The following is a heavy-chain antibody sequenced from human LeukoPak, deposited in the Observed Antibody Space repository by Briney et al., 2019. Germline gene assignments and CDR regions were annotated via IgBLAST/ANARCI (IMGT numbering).Heavy chain of an antibody. D-gene: IGHD6-6*01. CDR2: IYHSGST. CDR3: ARLIAARHPLGFDP. V-gene: IGHV4-39*07. J-gene: IGHJ5*02. CDR1: GGLISLSYYY. Sequence: SETLSLTCSVSGGLISLSYYYWGWIRQPPGKGLEWIGSIYHSGSTYYNPSLKSRVTISVDTSKNQFSLKLSSVTAADTAVYYCARLIAARHPLGFDPWGQGTLVTVSS.